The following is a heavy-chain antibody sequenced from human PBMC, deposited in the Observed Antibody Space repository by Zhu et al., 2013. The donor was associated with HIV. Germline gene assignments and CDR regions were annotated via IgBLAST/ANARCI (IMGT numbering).Heavy chain of an antibody. CDR2: INPNSGGT. D-gene: IGHD3-22*01. V-gene: IGHV1-2*02. CDR1: GYTFTDYY. Sequence: QAQLVQSGAEVKKPGASVKVSCKTSGYTFTDYYIHWVRQAPGQGLEWMGWINPNSGGTKYAQKFQGRVTMTRDTSISTAYMDLSRLTSDDTAVYYCARGERVVITHWGQGTLVTVSS. CDR3: ARGERVVITH. J-gene: IGHJ4*02.